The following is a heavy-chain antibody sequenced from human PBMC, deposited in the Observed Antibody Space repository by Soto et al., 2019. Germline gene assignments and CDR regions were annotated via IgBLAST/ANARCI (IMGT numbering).Heavy chain of an antibody. V-gene: IGHV4-34*01. CDR2: INHSGST. J-gene: IGHJ6*04. CDR3: ARGRITMFGVALPMDV. Sequence: SDTLSLTCAVYAGSFSGYYCSWIRQPPGKGLEWIGEINHSGSTNYNPSLKSRVTISVDTSKTQFSLKLSSVTAADTAVYYCARGRITMFGVALPMDVWGKGTTVTVSS. D-gene: IGHD3-3*01. CDR1: AGSFSGYY.